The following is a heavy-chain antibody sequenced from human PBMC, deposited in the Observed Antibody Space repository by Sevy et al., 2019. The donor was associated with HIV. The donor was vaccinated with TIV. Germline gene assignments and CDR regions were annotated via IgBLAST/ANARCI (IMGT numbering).Heavy chain of an antibody. CDR1: GGSISSSNW. CDR2: IYHSGST. V-gene: IGHV4-4*02. D-gene: IGHD2-15*01. CDR3: ARVVAVSPYYFDY. Sequence: SESLSLTCAVSGGSISSSNWWSWVRQPPGKGLEGIGEIYHSGSTNYNPSLKSRVTISVDKSKNQFSLKLSSVTAADTHAYYCARVVAVSPYYFDYWGQGTLVTVSS. J-gene: IGHJ4*02.